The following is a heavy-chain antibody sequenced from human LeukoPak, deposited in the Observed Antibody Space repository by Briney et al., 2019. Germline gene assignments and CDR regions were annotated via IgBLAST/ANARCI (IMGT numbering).Heavy chain of an antibody. V-gene: IGHV2-5*02. CDR1: GCSLSSSGVG. Sequence: SGPTLVNPTQTLTLTCTFSGCSLSSSGVGVGWIRQPPGTALEWLALISWDGDKYYWSSLKSRLTITKGTSKNQLVLTMTNMDPGHSGTHLCAHRLGYYDSSGYYSDGRFDPWGQGTLVTVSS. CDR2: ISWDGDK. D-gene: IGHD3-22*01. CDR3: AHRLGYYDSSGYYSDGRFDP. J-gene: IGHJ5*02.